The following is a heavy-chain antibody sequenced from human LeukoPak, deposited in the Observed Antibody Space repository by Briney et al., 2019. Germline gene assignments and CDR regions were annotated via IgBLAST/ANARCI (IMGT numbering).Heavy chain of an antibody. D-gene: IGHD3-22*01. Sequence: SETLSLTCAVYGGSFSGYYWSWIRQPPGKGLEWIGDITHSGSTNYNPSLKSRVTISVDTSKNQFSLKLSSVTAADTAVYYCARGPLPYYYDSSGYNDAFDIWGQGTMVTVSS. CDR1: GGSFSGYY. CDR2: ITHSGST. CDR3: ARGPLPYYYDSSGYNDAFDI. J-gene: IGHJ3*02. V-gene: IGHV4-34*01.